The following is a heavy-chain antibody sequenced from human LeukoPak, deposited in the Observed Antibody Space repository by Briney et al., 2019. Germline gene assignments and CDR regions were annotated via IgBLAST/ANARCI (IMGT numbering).Heavy chain of an antibody. V-gene: IGHV4-59*01. J-gene: IGHJ3*02. Sequence: SETLSLTCTVSGGSISSYYWSWIRQPPGKGLEWIGYIYYSGSTNYNPSLKSRVTISVDTSKSQFSLKLSSVTAADTAVYYCARDPSYGDDAFDIWGQGTMVTVSS. CDR3: ARDPSYGDDAFDI. CDR2: IYYSGST. CDR1: GGSISSYY. D-gene: IGHD4-17*01.